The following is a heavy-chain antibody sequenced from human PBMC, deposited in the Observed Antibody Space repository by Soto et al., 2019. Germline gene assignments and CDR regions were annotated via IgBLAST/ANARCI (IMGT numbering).Heavy chain of an antibody. J-gene: IGHJ6*02. CDR3: ALDSYTAMGLYYYYGMDV. CDR1: GGTFSSSA. CDR2: IIPIFGTA. D-gene: IGHD5-18*01. V-gene: IGHV1-69*06. Sequence: QGQLVQSGAEVKKPGSSVKVSCKASGGTFSSSAISWVRQAPGQGLEWRGGIIPIFGTANYAQKFQGRVTITADKSTRTAYMELSSLRSEDTAVYYCALDSYTAMGLYYYYGMDVWGQGPTVTVSS.